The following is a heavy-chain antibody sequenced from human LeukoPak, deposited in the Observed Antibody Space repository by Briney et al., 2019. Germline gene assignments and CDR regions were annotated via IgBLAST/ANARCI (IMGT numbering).Heavy chain of an antibody. J-gene: IGHJ3*02. D-gene: IGHD3-22*01. CDR1: GDSISSGNYY. CDR3: ARYDSTIHDAFDI. V-gene: IGHV4-31*03. CDR2: IYYSGST. Sequence: SETLSLTCTVSGDSISSGNYYWSWIRQHPGKGLEWIGYIYYSGSTHYNPSLKSRITISVDTSKNKLSLSLSSVTAADTAVYYCARYDSTIHDAFDIWGQGTMVTVP.